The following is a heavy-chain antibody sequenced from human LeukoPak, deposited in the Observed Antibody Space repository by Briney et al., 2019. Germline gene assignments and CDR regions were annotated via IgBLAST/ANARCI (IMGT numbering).Heavy chain of an antibody. CDR1: GFTFSSYA. V-gene: IGHV3-23*01. CDR2: ILSGGST. Sequence: PGGSLRLSCAASGFTFSSYAINWVRQAPGKGLEWVSTILSGGSTYYADSVKGRFTVSRDNSKNTVYLQMNSLRAEDTAVYYCAKDMVAAANWFDPWGQGTLVTVSS. CDR3: AKDMVAAANWFDP. D-gene: IGHD6-25*01. J-gene: IGHJ5*02.